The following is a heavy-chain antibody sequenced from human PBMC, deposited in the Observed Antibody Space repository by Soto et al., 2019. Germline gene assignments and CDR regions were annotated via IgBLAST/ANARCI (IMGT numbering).Heavy chain of an antibody. D-gene: IGHD4-17*01. CDR2: IGSKGETYAT. V-gene: IGHV3-73*01. CDR3: AKEGDYVLWYFDL. Sequence: GGSLRLSCAASGFTFGASALQWVRQASGKGLEWLGRIGSKGETYATTYAASVKGRFTISRDDSKNTMYLQMNSLRAEDTAVYYCAKEGDYVLWYFDLWGRGTLVTVSS. J-gene: IGHJ2*01. CDR1: GFTFGASA.